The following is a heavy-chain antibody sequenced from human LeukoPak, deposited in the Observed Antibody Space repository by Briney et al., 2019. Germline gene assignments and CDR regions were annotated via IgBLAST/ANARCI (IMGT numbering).Heavy chain of an antibody. D-gene: IGHD2-2*01. CDR3: ARVGYCSSTSCYPYQNWFDP. J-gene: IGHJ5*02. Sequence: SETLSLTCAVYGGSFSGYYWSWIRQPPGKGLEWIGEFNHSGSTNYNPSLKSRVTISVDTSKNQFSLKLSSVTAADTAVYYCARVGYCSSTSCYPYQNWFDPWGQGTLVTVSS. V-gene: IGHV4-34*01. CDR1: GGSFSGYY. CDR2: FNHSGST.